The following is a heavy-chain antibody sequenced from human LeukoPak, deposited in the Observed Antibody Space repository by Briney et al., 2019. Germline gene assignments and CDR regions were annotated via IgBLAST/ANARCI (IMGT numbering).Heavy chain of an antibody. V-gene: IGHV3-7*01. CDR3: ARDTGALVF. J-gene: IGHJ4*02. CDR2: IKHDGSDK. CDR1: GFTFSSSW. D-gene: IGHD7-27*01. Sequence: GGYLRLSCAASGFTFSSSWMSWVRQAPGKGLEWVANIKHDGSDKYYVDSVKGRFTISRDNAKNSLYLQMNSLRVEDTAVYYCARDTGALVFWGQGTLVTVSS.